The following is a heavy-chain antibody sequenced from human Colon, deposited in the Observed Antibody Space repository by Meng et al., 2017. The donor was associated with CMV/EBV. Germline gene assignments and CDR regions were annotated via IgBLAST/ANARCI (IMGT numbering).Heavy chain of an antibody. V-gene: IGHV4-38-2*02. CDR3: ARADGIVEITNAVHAIDF. J-gene: IGHJ3*01. CDR2: RFHSGTT. D-gene: IGHD2-15*01. CDR1: NYSISSGFY. Sequence: SETLSLTCSVSNYSISSGFYWAWIRQRPGVGLEWIGSRFHSGTTYYNPSLKSRVTISLDMSKNQVSLKLPAVTAADTAVYYCARADGIVEITNAVHAIDFWGQGTMVTVSS.